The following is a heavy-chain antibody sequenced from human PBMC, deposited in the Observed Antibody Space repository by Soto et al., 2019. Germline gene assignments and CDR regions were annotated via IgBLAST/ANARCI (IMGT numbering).Heavy chain of an antibody. D-gene: IGHD3-9*01. V-gene: IGHV1-69*13. CDR3: ARDDYDILTGYSN. CDR1: GGTFSSYA. J-gene: IGHJ4*02. CDR2: IIPIFGTA. Sequence: ASVKVSCKASGGTFSSYAISWVRQAPGQGLEWMGGIIPIFGTANYAQKFQGRVTITADESTSTAYMELSSLRSEDTAVYYCARDDYDILTGYSNWGQGTLVTVSS.